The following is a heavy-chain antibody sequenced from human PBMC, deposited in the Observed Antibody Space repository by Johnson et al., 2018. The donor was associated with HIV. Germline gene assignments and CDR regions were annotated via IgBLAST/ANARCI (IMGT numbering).Heavy chain of an antibody. D-gene: IGHD3-22*01. CDR3: AGAGANDCYDSIGYFVRVVAGAFDI. CDR1: GFTFSNYA. V-gene: IGHV3-30*01. J-gene: IGHJ3*02. CDR2: ISYDGSYK. Sequence: QVQLVESGGGVVQPGRSLRLSCAASGFTFSNYAIHWVRQAPGKGLEWVAVISYDGSYKYYADSVKGRFTISRDNSKNTLYLQMNSLRAEDTVVYYCAGAGANDCYDSIGYFVRVVAGAFDIWGQGTLVTVSS.